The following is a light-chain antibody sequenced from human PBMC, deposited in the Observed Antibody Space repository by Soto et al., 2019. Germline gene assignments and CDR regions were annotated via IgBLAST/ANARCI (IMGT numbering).Light chain of an antibody. Sequence: QSVLTQPPPVSAAPGQKVTISCSGSSSNIGNNFVSWYQQLPGTVPKLLIYDDNVRPSGVPDRFSGSKSGTSATLGITGLQTGDEADYYCGAWGGGLSAVAFGGGTKLTVL. J-gene: IGLJ2*01. V-gene: IGLV1-51*01. CDR1: SSNIGNNF. CDR3: GAWGGGLSAVA. CDR2: DDN.